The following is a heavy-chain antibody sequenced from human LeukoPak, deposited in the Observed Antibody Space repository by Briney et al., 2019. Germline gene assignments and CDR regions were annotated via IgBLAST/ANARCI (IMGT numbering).Heavy chain of an antibody. CDR2: IIPIFGTA. J-gene: IGHJ4*02. CDR3: ARSNYDFWSGPPLDY. CDR1: GGTFSSYA. Sequence: SVKVSCKASGGTFSSYAISWVRQAPGQGLEWMGGIIPIFGTANYAQKFQGRVTITADESTSTAYMELSSLRSEDTAVYYCARSNYDFWSGPPLDYWGQGTLVTVSS. V-gene: IGHV1-69*13. D-gene: IGHD3-3*01.